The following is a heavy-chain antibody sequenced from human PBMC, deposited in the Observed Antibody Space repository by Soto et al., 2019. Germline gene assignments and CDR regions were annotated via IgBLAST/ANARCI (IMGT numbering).Heavy chain of an antibody. CDR2: IYYSGST. CDR3: ARGGLAAAGRNFDY. Sequence: ETLSLTCTVSGGSISSYYWSWIRQPPGKGLEWIGYIYYSGSTNYNPSLKSRVTISVDTSKNQFSLKLSSVTAADTAVYYCARGGLAAAGRNFDYWGQGTLVTVSS. CDR1: GGSISSYY. D-gene: IGHD6-13*01. V-gene: IGHV4-59*01. J-gene: IGHJ4*02.